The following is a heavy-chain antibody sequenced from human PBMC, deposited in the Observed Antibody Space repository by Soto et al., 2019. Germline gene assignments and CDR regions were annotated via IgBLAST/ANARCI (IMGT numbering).Heavy chain of an antibody. Sequence: GASVKVSCKASGYTFTSYYMHWVRQAPGQGLEWMGIINPSGGSTSYAQKFQGRVTMTRDTSTSTVYMELSSLRSEDTAVYYCAREEVCSGGSCGSHYDGMAVRGQRTTVTGSS. D-gene: IGHD2-15*01. V-gene: IGHV1-46*01. CDR3: AREEVCSGGSCGSHYDGMAV. CDR1: GYTFTSYY. CDR2: INPSGGST. J-gene: IGHJ6*02.